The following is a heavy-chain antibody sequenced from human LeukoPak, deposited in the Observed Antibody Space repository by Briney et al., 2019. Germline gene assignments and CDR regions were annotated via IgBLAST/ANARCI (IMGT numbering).Heavy chain of an antibody. J-gene: IGHJ4*02. CDR3: TRAGVVAATRKPRFDY. V-gene: IGHV3-49*03. CDR1: VFTCGDYD. CDR2: IRSKGYGGTT. Sequence: PGRSLRLYNPASVFTCGDYDMSWFRQAPGKGLEWLGFIRSKGYGGTTEYSAAVKGRFTISRDDSKSLGSLQMNSLKNADTAVYYCTRAGVVAATRKPRFDYWGKVTLVTVS. D-gene: IGHD2-15*01.